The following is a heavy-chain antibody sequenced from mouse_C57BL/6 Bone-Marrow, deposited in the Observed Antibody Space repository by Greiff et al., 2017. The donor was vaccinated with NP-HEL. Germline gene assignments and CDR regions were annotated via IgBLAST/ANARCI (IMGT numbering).Heavy chain of an antibody. D-gene: IGHD2-5*01. CDR3: ACDSKGSPWFAY. Sequence: VQLQQPGAELVKPGASVKVSCKASGYTFTSYWMHWVKQRPGQGLEWIGRIHPSDSDTNYNQKFKGKATLTVDKSSSTAYMQLSSLTSEDSAVEYCACDSKGSPWFAYWGQGTLVTVSA. V-gene: IGHV1-74*01. CDR1: GYTFTSYW. J-gene: IGHJ3*01. CDR2: IHPSDSDT.